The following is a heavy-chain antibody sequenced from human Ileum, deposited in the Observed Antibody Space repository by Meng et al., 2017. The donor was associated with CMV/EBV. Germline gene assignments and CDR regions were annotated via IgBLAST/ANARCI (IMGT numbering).Heavy chain of an antibody. CDR3: ARAISGHYYVP. J-gene: IGHJ1*01. V-gene: IGHV4-30-4*08. Sequence: QVPPRESGPGLVKPYQTLSLTCTVSGGSISSGDYYWSWIREPPGKGLEWIGYINYRGTTYYNPSLKSRLTISVDTSNNQFSLILSSVTAADTALYYCARAISGHYYVPWGQGTLVTVSS. CDR2: INYRGTT. D-gene: IGHD3-22*01. CDR1: GGSISSGDYY.